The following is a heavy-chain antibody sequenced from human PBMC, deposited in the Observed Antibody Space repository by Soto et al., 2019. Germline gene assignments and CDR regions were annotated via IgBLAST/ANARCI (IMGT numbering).Heavy chain of an antibody. V-gene: IGHV4-39*01. CDR1: GGSISSSSYY. CDR2: IYYSGST. D-gene: IGHD2-2*01. J-gene: IGHJ4*02. Sequence: SETLSLTCTVSGGSISSSSYYWGWIRQPPGKGLEWIGSIYYSGSTYYNPSLKSRVTISVDTSKNQFSLKLSSVTAADTAVYYCARLIAGYCSSTSCYDLDYWGQGTLVTVSS. CDR3: ARLIAGYCSSTSCYDLDY.